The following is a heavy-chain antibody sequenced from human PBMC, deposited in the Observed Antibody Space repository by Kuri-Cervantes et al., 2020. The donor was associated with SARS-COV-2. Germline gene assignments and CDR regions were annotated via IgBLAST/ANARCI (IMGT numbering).Heavy chain of an antibody. CDR1: GGTFSSYA. D-gene: IGHD1-1*01. J-gene: IGHJ3*02. CDR2: IIPIFGTA. Sequence: SVKVSCKASGGTFSSYAISWVRQAPGQGLEWMGGIIPIFGTANYAQKFQGRVTITADESTSTAYMELNSLRAGDTAVYYCARGDVQSGVDAFDIWGQGTMVTVSS. CDR3: ARGDVQSGVDAFDI. V-gene: IGHV1-69*13.